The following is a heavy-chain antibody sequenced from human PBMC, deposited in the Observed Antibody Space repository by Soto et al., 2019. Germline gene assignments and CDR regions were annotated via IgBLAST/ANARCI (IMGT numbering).Heavy chain of an antibody. J-gene: IGHJ6*02. CDR3: ASISGGVSNYGMDV. V-gene: IGHV4-28*01. Sequence: QVQLQESGPGLVKPSDTLSLTCAVSGYSISSSNWWGWIRQPPGKGLEWIGYIYYSGSTYYNPSLKSRVTMSVDTSKNQFSLKLSSVTAVDTAVYYCASISGGVSNYGMDVWGQGTTVTVSS. CDR1: GYSISSSNW. CDR2: IYYSGST. D-gene: IGHD3-16*01.